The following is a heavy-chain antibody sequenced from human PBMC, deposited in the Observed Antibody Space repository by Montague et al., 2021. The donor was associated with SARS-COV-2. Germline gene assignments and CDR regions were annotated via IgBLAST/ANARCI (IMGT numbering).Heavy chain of an antibody. CDR3: ASRLTGLEPPFDP. CDR1: GDSIRNATYD. V-gene: IGHV4-39*01. Sequence: SETLSLTCDVSGDSIRNATYDWAWIRQPPGRGLEWIGNIYYSGSTMYNPSLKIRVTMSVDTSKNQFSLHLNLVTAADTAVYYCASRLTGLEPPFDPWGQGTLVIVSS. CDR2: IYYSGST. J-gene: IGHJ5*02. D-gene: IGHD1-1*01.